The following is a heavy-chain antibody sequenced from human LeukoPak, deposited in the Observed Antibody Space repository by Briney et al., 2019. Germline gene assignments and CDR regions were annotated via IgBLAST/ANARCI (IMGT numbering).Heavy chain of an antibody. D-gene: IGHD3-3*01. CDR3: ARRVVTYISNYYYYYMDV. CDR1: GYTFTGYY. Sequence: ASVKVPCKASGYTFTGYYMHWVRQAPGQGLEWMGWINPNSGGTNYAQKFQGRVTMTRDTSISTAYMELSRLRSDDTAVYYCARRVVTYISNYYYYYMDVWGKGTTVTVSS. J-gene: IGHJ6*03. CDR2: INPNSGGT. V-gene: IGHV1-2*02.